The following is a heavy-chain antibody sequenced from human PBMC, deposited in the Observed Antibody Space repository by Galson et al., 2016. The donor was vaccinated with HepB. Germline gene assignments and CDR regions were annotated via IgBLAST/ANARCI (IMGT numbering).Heavy chain of an antibody. D-gene: IGHD2-21*02. CDR3: ARDYRHCGADPM. CDR2: IKQEASEK. CDR1: GFASNTYW. V-gene: IGHV3-7*01. J-gene: IGHJ4*02. Sequence: SLRLSCAASGFASNTYWMSWVRHAPGHGLEWVANIKQEASEKYYVDSVKGRFTISRDNAKNSLYLQMNSLTADDTAVYYCARDYRHCGADPMGAQGTLVTVSS.